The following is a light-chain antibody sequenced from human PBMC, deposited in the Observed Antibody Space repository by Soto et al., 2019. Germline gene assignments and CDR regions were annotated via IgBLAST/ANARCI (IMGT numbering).Light chain of an antibody. Sequence: QSALTQPASVSGSPGQSITISCTGTSSDVGRYKFVSWYQQYPGKAPGLMMYEVSNRPSGVSNRFSGSKSGNTASLTISGLQTEDEAIYYCSSSTSTSTLMIFGGGTKLTVL. CDR1: SSDVGRYKF. CDR3: SSSTSTSTLMI. J-gene: IGLJ2*01. V-gene: IGLV2-14*01. CDR2: EVS.